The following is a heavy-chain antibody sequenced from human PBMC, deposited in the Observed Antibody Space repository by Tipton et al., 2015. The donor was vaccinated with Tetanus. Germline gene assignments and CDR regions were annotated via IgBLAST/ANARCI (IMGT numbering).Heavy chain of an antibody. CDR2: INTNTGNP. Sequence: QSGPEVKKPGASVKVSCKASGYTFTSYAMNWVRQAPGQGLEWMGWINTNTGNPTYAQGFTGRFVFSLDTSVSTAYLQISSLKVEDTAVYYCARDPPPVRGVYYGMDVWGQGTTVTVSS. J-gene: IGHJ6*02. V-gene: IGHV7-4-1*02. CDR3: ARDPPPVRGVYYGMDV. CDR1: GYTFTSYA. D-gene: IGHD3-10*01.